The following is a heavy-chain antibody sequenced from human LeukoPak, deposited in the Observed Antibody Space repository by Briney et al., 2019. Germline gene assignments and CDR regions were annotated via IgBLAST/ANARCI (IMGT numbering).Heavy chain of an antibody. CDR1: GGSFSGYY. D-gene: IGHD3-9*01. CDR2: INHSGST. V-gene: IGHV4-34*01. CDR3: ARVTGYMIEDYFDY. Sequence: PSETLSLTCAVYGGSFSGYYWSWIRQPPGKGLEWIGEINHSGSTNYNPSLKSRVTISVDTSKNQFSLKLRSVTAADTAVYYCARVTGYMIEDYFDYWGQGILVTVSS. J-gene: IGHJ4*02.